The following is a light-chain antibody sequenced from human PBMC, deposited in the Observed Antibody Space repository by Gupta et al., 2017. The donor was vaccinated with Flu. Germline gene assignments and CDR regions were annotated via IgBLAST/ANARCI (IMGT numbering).Light chain of an antibody. V-gene: IGKV1-33*01. CDR2: DAS. J-gene: IGKJ4*01. CDR1: QDISNY. Sequence: DIQMTQSPSSLSASVGDRVTVTCQASQDISNYLNWYQQKPEKAPNLLIYDASNLETGVPSRFSGSGSATHFTFTISTLQPEDVATYFCQQYGDLPLTFGGGTKVEIK. CDR3: QQYGDLPLT.